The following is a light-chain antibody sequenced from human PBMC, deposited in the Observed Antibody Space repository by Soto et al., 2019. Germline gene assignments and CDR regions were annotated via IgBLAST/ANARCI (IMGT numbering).Light chain of an antibody. CDR3: QQYNNWPLT. Sequence: EIVMPQSPATLSVSPGERATLSCRASQSVSSNLAWYQQKPGQAPRLLIYGASTRATGIPARFSGSGSGTEFTLTISSLQSEDFAAYYCQQYNNWPLTFGGGTRLEI. CDR1: QSVSSN. V-gene: IGKV3-15*01. CDR2: GAS. J-gene: IGKJ5*01.